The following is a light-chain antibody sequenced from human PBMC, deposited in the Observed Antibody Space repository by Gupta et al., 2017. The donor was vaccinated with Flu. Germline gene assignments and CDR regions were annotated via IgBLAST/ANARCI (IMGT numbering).Light chain of an antibody. CDR1: SSNLGAGYD. J-gene: IGLJ3*02. V-gene: IGLV1-40*01. Sequence: QSVLTQPPSVSGPPGPGVTISRTGTSSNLGAGYDVHWYQQLPGTAPKLLIYVNSNRPSGVPDRFSGSKSGTSASLAITGLQAEDEADYYCQSYDSCLSGFWVFGGGTKLTVL. CDR3: QSYDSCLSGFWV. CDR2: VNS.